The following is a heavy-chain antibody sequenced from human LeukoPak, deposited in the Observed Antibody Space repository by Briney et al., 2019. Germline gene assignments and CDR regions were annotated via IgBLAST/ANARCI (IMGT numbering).Heavy chain of an antibody. D-gene: IGHD5-12*01. J-gene: IGHJ5*02. CDR1: GFTFSSYE. V-gene: IGHV3-48*03. CDR2: ISSSGSTI. CDR3: ARYKRGYSGYDSGGFDP. Sequence: GGSLRLSCAASGFTFSSYEMNWVRQAPGKGLEWVSYISSSGSTIYYADSVKGRFTISRDNAKNSLYLQMNSLRAEDTAVYYCARYKRGYSGYDSGGFDPWGQGTLVTVSS.